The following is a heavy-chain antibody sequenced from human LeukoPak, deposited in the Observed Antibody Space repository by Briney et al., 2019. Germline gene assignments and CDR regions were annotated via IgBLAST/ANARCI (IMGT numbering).Heavy chain of an antibody. V-gene: IGHV2-70*01. J-gene: IGHJ4*02. CDR3: ARTAYSSGWYVVDY. CDR2: IDWDDDK. Sequence: ESGPALVKPTQTLTLTCTFSGFSLSTSGMCVIWIRQPPGKALEWLALIDWDDDKYYSTSLKTRLTISKDTSKNQVVITMTNMDPVDTATYYCARTAYSSGWYVVDYWGQGTLVTVSS. D-gene: IGHD6-19*01. CDR1: GFSLSTSGMC.